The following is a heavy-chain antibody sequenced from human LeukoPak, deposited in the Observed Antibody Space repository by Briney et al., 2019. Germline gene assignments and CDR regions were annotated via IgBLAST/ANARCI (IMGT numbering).Heavy chain of an antibody. CDR1: RFTLSHFV. V-gene: IGHV3-23*01. Sequence: GSLKPSFSTSRFTLSHFVMNWGRQAPGKGLEWVSGISGSGGNAYYADSVRGRFTISRDNSKNTLFLQMNSLRAEDTAVYYCAKGLPEASWGQGTLVTVSS. CDR2: ISGSGGNA. J-gene: IGHJ5*02. D-gene: IGHD1-14*01. CDR3: AKGLPEAS.